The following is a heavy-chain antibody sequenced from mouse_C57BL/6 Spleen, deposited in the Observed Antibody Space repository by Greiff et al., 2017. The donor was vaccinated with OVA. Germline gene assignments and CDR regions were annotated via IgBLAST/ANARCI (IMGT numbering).Heavy chain of an antibody. CDR3: ARGAYGSSYHFDY. Sequence: QVQLQQPGAELVKPGASVKLSCKASGYTFTSYWMHWVKQRPGQGLEWIGMIHPNSGSTNYNEKFKSKATLTVDTSSSTAYMQLSSLTSEDSAVYYCARGAYGSSYHFDYWGQGTTLTVSS. V-gene: IGHV1-64*01. CDR1: GYTFTSYW. J-gene: IGHJ2*01. D-gene: IGHD1-1*01. CDR2: IHPNSGST.